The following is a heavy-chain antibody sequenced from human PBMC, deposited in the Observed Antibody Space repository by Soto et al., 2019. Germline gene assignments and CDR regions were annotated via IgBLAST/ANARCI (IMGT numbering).Heavy chain of an antibody. CDR1: GGSISSGGYY. Sequence: PSETLSLTCTVSGGSISSGGYYWSWIRQHPGKGLEWIGYIYYSGSTYYNPSLKSRVTISVDTSKNQFSLKLSSVTAADTAVYYFSRDLCYGGNSEVLCYFYYWGQGTLVTVSS. D-gene: IGHD2-21*02. V-gene: IGHV4-31*03. J-gene: IGHJ4*02. CDR3: SRDLCYGGNSEVLCYFYY. CDR2: IYYSGST.